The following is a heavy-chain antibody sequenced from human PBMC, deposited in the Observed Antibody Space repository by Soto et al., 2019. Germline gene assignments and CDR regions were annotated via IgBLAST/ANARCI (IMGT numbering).Heavy chain of an antibody. CDR2: INPNSGGT. CDR3: AREEYSYGYFHYYYGMDV. V-gene: IGHV1-2*04. CDR1: GYTFTGYY. J-gene: IGHJ6*02. D-gene: IGHD5-18*01. Sequence: GASVKVSCKASGYTFTGYYMHWVRQAPGQGLEWMGWINPNSGGTNYAQKFQGWVTMTRDTSISTAYMELSRLRSDDTAVYYCAREEYSYGYFHYYYGMDVWGQGTTVTVSS.